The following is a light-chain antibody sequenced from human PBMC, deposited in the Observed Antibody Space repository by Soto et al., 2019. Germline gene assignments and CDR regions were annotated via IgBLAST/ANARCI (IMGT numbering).Light chain of an antibody. Sequence: EIVLTQSPATLSLSPGERDILSCRASQSVSTFLAWFQQKPGQPPRLLIYNASNRTTGIPARFSGSGSGTDFTLSISSLEPEDFAVYWCQQYGSPLWTFGQGTKVDIK. J-gene: IGKJ1*01. CDR1: QSVSTF. CDR2: NAS. V-gene: IGKV3-11*01. CDR3: QQYGSPLWT.